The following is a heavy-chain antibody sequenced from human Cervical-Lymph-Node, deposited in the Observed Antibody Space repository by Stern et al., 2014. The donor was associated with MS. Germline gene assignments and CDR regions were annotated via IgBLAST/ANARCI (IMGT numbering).Heavy chain of an antibody. J-gene: IGHJ4*02. CDR3: AKDSGGQYCTNGVCYTTDYFDY. D-gene: IGHD2-8*01. Sequence: VQLVESGGGVVQPGRSLRLSCAASGFTFSSYGMHWVRQAPGKGLEWVAVISYDGSNKYYADSVKGRFTISRDNSKNTLYLQMNSLRAEDTAVYYCAKDSGGQYCTNGVCYTTDYFDYWGQGTLVTVSS. CDR2: ISYDGSNK. CDR1: GFTFSSYG. V-gene: IGHV3-30*18.